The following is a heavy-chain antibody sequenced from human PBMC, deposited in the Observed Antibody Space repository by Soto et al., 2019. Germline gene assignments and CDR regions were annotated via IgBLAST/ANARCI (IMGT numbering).Heavy chain of an antibody. CDR3: AREPADYDVWSGSMDV. CDR1: GGTFSSYA. Sequence: QVQLVQSGAEVKKPGSSVKVSCKASGGTFSSYAISWVRQAPGQGLEWMGGIIPIFGTAHYAKKFQGRVTITGDESTSTAYMELSSLRSEDTAVYYGAREPADYDVWSGSMDVWGQGTTVTVSS. D-gene: IGHD3-3*01. V-gene: IGHV1-69*12. J-gene: IGHJ6*02. CDR2: IIPIFGTA.